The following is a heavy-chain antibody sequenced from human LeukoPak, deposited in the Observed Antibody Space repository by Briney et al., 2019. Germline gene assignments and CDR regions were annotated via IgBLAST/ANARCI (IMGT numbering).Heavy chain of an antibody. CDR3: ARALTGPLNFDY. Sequence: GASVKVSCKASGYTFTGYYMHWVRQAPGQGLEWMGWINPNSGGTNYAQKFQGRVTMTRDTSITTAYMEVSSLRSDDTAVYYCARALTGPLNFDYWGQGALVTVTS. CDR1: GYTFTGYY. CDR2: INPNSGGT. J-gene: IGHJ4*02. D-gene: IGHD3-9*01. V-gene: IGHV1-2*02.